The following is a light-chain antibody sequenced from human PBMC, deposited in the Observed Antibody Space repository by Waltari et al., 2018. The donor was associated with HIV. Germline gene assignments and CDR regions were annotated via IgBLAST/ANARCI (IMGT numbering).Light chain of an antibody. V-gene: IGLV2-11*01. CDR2: DIT. J-gene: IGLJ3*02. CDR3: CSYAGTYTCG. Sequence: HSALTQPRSVSGSPGQSVTISCTGTSSDVGDYNYVSWYQQHPGKAPKRLIFDITKRPSGAPVRFSGAKSGNTASLTFSGLHLEDEANYYCCSYAGTYTCGFGGGTTLTVL. CDR1: SSDVGDYNY.